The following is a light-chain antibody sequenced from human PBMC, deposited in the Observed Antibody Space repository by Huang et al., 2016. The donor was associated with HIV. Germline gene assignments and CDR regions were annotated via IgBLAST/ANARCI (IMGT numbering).Light chain of an antibody. Sequence: DIQMTQSPSSLSASVGDRVTITCRASQSISSYLNLYQQKPGNAPKLLIYAASSLQSGVPSRFSGSGSGTDFTLTISSLQPEDFATYYCQQSYSLLTFGGGTKVEIK. J-gene: IGKJ4*01. CDR3: QQSYSLLT. CDR2: AAS. CDR1: QSISSY. V-gene: IGKV1-39*01.